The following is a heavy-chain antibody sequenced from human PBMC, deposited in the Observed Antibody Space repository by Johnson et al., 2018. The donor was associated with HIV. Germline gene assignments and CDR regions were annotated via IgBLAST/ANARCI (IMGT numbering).Heavy chain of an antibody. D-gene: IGHD3-9*01. CDR1: GFAFSSYA. Sequence: EVLLLESGGGLVQPGGSLRLSCAASGFAFSSYAVTWVRQTSGKGLEWVSAISGSGGSTYYADSVKGRFTISRDNSKRTLYLQMNSLRAEDTAVYYCAKGLRYFDWLGANDACDIWGQWTMVTVSS. J-gene: IGHJ3*02. CDR3: AKGLRYFDWLGANDACDI. V-gene: IGHV3-23*01. CDR2: ISGSGGST.